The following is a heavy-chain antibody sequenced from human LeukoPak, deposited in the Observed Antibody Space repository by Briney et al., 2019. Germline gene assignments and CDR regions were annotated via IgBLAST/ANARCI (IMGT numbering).Heavy chain of an antibody. Sequence: DPSETLSLTCTVSGYSISSGYYWGWIRQPPGKGLEWIGTIYHSGGTYYNPSLRSRVTISVDTSKNQFSLKLSSVTAAVTAVYYCARDYLDGSGSYYIPSYYYYGMDVWGQGTTVTVSS. V-gene: IGHV4-38-2*02. CDR3: ARDYLDGSGSYYIPSYYYYGMDV. CDR2: IYHSGGT. CDR1: GYSISSGYY. J-gene: IGHJ6*02. D-gene: IGHD3-10*01.